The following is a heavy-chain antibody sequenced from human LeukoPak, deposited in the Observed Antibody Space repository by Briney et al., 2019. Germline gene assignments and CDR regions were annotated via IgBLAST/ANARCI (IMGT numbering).Heavy chain of an antibody. Sequence: SGGSLRLSCAASGFTFSSYGMHWVRQAPGKGLEWVAVISYDGSNKYYADSVKGRFTISRDNSKNTLYLQMNSLRAEDTAVYYCAEAKHLGYCSGGSCYYFDYWGQGTLVTVSS. J-gene: IGHJ4*02. CDR2: ISYDGSNK. CDR3: AEAKHLGYCSGGSCYYFDY. CDR1: GFTFSSYG. D-gene: IGHD2-15*01. V-gene: IGHV3-30*18.